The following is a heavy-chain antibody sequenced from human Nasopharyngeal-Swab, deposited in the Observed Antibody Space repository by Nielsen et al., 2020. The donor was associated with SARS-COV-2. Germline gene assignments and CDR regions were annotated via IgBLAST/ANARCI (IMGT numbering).Heavy chain of an antibody. D-gene: IGHD3-10*01. Sequence: GESLKISCAASGFTFSSYDMHWVRQATGKGREWVSAIGTAGDTYYPGSVKGRFTISRENAKNSLYLQMNSLRAGDTAVYYCARALYGSGSYYSTEKHYYYYGMDVWGQGTTVTVSS. CDR1: GFTFSSYD. J-gene: IGHJ6*02. CDR3: ARALYGSGSYYSTEKHYYYYGMDV. V-gene: IGHV3-13*01. CDR2: IGTAGDT.